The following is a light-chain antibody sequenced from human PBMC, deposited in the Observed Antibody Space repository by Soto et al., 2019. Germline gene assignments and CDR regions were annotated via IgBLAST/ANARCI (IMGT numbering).Light chain of an antibody. Sequence: QSVLTQSSSASASLGSSVKLTCTLSSGHIRYIIAWHQQQPGQGPRYLLQLEGSGIYTTGSRVPDRFSGSRSGADRYLTISNLQVEDDADYYSETWDLHTRVFGGGTKLTVL. CDR2: LEGSGIY. J-gene: IGLJ2*01. CDR3: ETWDLHTRV. V-gene: IGLV4-60*02. CDR1: SGHIRYI.